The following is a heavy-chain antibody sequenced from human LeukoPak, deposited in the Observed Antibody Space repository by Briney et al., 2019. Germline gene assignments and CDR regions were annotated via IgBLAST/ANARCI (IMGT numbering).Heavy chain of an antibody. J-gene: IGHJ3*02. CDR3: ARGPDAFDS. V-gene: IGHV3-48*04. CDR1: GFAFTNAW. Sequence: PGGSLRLSCAASGFAFTNAWMTWVRLAPGKGLEWVSYITSSSNTIFYTDSVKGRFTISRDNAKNLLYLEMNSLRVEDTALYYCARGPDAFDSWGQGTMVTVSP. CDR2: ITSSSNTI.